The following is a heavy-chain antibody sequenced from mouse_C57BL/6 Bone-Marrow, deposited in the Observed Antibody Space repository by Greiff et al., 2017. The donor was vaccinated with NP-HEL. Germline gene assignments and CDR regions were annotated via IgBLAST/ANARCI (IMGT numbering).Heavy chain of an antibody. CDR3: ARMANYYYGEPGYFDY. D-gene: IGHD1-1*01. CDR2: IWWDDDK. CDR1: GFSLSTFGMG. V-gene: IGHV8-8*01. J-gene: IGHJ2*01. Sequence: QVTLKESGPGILQPSQTLSLTCSFSGFSLSTFGMGVGWIRQPSGKGLEWLAHIWWDDDKYYNPALKSRLTISKDTSKNQVFLKIANVDTADTATYYCARMANYYYGEPGYFDYWGQGTTLTVSS.